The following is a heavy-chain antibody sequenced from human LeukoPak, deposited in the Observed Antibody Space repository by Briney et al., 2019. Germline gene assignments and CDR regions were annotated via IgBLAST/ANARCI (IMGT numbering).Heavy chain of an antibody. V-gene: IGHV3-7*05. CDR2: IKEDGSKK. CDR3: ARGGSVGVSGL. D-gene: IGHD2-15*01. Sequence: GGSLRLSGEASGFIFSNYWMNWVRQAPGKGLEWVANIKEDGSKKDYVDSVKGRFTISRDNAKNSLYLEMSSLRAEDTAVYYCARGGSVGVSGLWGRGTLVTVSS. CDR1: GFIFSNYW. J-gene: IGHJ2*01.